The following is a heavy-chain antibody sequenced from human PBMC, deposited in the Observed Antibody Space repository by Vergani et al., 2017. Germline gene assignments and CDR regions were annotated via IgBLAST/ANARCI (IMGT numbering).Heavy chain of an antibody. V-gene: IGHV3-30-3*01. CDR1: GFTFSSFA. CDR3: ARDGIYDCWSGFYYYYYMDV. Sequence: QVQLVESGGGVVQPGRSLRLSCAASGFTFSSFAMHWVRQAPGKGLEWVAVISYDGSNKYYADSVKGRFTISRDNSKNTLYLQMNSLRAEDTAVYYCARDGIYDCWSGFYYYYYMDVWGKGTTVTVSS. CDR2: ISYDGSNK. D-gene: IGHD3-3*01. J-gene: IGHJ6*03.